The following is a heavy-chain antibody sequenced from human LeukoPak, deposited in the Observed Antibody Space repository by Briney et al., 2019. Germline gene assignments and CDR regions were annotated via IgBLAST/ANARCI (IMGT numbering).Heavy chain of an antibody. Sequence: GGSLRLSCTASGFTFGDYAMSWVRQAPEKGLEWVGFIRSKAYGGTTEYAASVKGRFTISRDDSKSIAYLQMNSLKTEDTAVYYCTRDTGYSSSWYLDYWGQGTLVTVSS. CDR2: IRSKAYGGTT. D-gene: IGHD6-13*01. CDR1: GFTFGDYA. J-gene: IGHJ4*02. V-gene: IGHV3-49*04. CDR3: TRDTGYSSSWYLDY.